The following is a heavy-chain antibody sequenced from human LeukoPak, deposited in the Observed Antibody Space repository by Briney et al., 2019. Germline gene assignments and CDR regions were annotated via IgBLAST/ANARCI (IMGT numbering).Heavy chain of an antibody. CDR2: INSDGSST. V-gene: IGHV3-74*01. D-gene: IGHD6-19*01. Sequence: PGGSLRLSCAASGFTFSSYWMHWVRQAPGKGLVWVSRINSDGSSTSYADSVKGRFTISRDNAKNTLYLQMNSLRAEDTAVYYCASSRGWYGFDYWGQGTLVTVSS. J-gene: IGHJ4*02. CDR3: ASSRGWYGFDY. CDR1: GFTFSSYW.